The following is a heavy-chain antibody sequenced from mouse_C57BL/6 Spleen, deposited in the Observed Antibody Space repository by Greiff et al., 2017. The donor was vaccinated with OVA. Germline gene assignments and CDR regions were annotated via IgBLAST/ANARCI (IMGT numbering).Heavy chain of an antibody. CDR3: AGTTVVATKYFEV. CDR2: ISSGGSYT. V-gene: IGHV5-6*01. J-gene: IGHJ1*03. CDR1: GFTFSSYG. Sequence: EVQGVESGGDLVKPGGSLKLSCAASGFTFSSYGMSWVRQTPDKRLEWVATISSGGSYTYYPDSVKGRFTISRDNAKNTLYLQRRSVKSEVTARYCGAGTTVVATKYFEVWGTGTTVTVSS. D-gene: IGHD1-1*01.